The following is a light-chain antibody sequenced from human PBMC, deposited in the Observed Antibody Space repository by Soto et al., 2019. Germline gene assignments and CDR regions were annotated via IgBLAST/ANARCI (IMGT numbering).Light chain of an antibody. CDR1: SSDVGSYNL. Sequence: QSALTQPASVSGSPGQSITISCTGTSSDVGSYNLVSWYQQHPGKAHKLIISEVSKRPSGVSNRFSGSKSGNTASLTISGLQAEDEADYYCCSYAGSYTFEVFGTGTKVTVL. CDR2: EVS. V-gene: IGLV2-23*02. CDR3: CSYAGSYTFEV. J-gene: IGLJ1*01.